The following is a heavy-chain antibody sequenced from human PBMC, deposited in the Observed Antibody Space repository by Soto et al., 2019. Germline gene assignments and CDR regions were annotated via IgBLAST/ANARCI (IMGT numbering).Heavy chain of an antibody. CDR3: ARDPGQDEAMDY. Sequence: QVQVVESGGCVVQPGRSLRLSCVASGFTFSNFGMHWVRQAPGKGLEWVAVIWHDGKNKYYADSAEGRFTVSRDNSKNKLYLQMDSLTAEDTAVYYCARDPGQDEAMDYWGKGTLVTVSS. J-gene: IGHJ4*02. CDR2: IWHDGKNK. V-gene: IGHV3-33*01. CDR1: GFTFSNFG.